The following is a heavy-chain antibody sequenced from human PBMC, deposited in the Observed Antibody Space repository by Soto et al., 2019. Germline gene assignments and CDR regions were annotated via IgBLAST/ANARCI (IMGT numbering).Heavy chain of an antibody. V-gene: IGHV3-23*01. J-gene: IGHJ3*02. CDR1: GFTFSSYA. D-gene: IGHD1-26*01. CDR2: ISGSGGST. CDR3: AKDMQWELLFGAFDI. Sequence: EVQLLESGGGLVQPGGSLRLSCAASGFTFSSYAMSWVRQAPGKGLEWVSAISGSGGSTYYADSVKGRFTISRDNSKNTLYLQMSSLRDEDTAVYYGAKDMQWELLFGAFDIWGQGTMVTVSS.